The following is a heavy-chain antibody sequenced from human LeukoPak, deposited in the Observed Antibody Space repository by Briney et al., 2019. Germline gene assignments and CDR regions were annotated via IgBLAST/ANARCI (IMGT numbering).Heavy chain of an antibody. J-gene: IGHJ4*02. V-gene: IGHV4-59*01. Sequence: SETLSLTCTVSGGSTSSYYWSWIRQPPGKGLEWIGYIYYSGSTNYNPSLKSRVTISVDTSKNQFSLKLSSVTAADTAVYYCASSYSSSWYYFDYWGQGTLVTVSS. CDR3: ASSYSSSWYYFDY. CDR1: GGSTSSYY. D-gene: IGHD6-13*01. CDR2: IYYSGST.